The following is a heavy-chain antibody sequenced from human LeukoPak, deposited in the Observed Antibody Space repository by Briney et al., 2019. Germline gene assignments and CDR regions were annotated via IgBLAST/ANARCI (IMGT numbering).Heavy chain of an antibody. Sequence: SETLSLTCTVSGGSISSYYWSWIRQPPGKGLEWIGYIYYSGSTNYNPSLKSRVTISVDTSKNQFSLKLSSVTAADTAVYYCARDLGSTRAGAFDIWGQGTMVTVSS. CDR3: ARDLGSTRAGAFDI. D-gene: IGHD2-2*01. J-gene: IGHJ3*02. V-gene: IGHV4-59*12. CDR1: GGSISSYY. CDR2: IYYSGST.